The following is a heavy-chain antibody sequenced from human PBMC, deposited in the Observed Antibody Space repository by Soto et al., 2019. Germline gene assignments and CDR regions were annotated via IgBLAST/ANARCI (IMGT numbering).Heavy chain of an antibody. CDR1: GGTFGSYA. J-gene: IGHJ4*02. Sequence: QVQLVQSGAEVKKPGSSVKVSCKASGGTFGSYAFSWVRQAPGQGLEWMGGIIPVSGAAHYAQKFQGRVTITADESTSTAYMVLSSLSSQDTAVYYCATALGCRSTSCALDYWGQGTRVSVSS. CDR3: ATALGCRSTSCALDY. V-gene: IGHV1-69*01. CDR2: IIPVSGAA. D-gene: IGHD2-2*01.